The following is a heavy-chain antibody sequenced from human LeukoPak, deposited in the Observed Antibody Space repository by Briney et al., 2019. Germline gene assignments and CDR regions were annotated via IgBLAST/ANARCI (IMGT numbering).Heavy chain of an antibody. CDR3: ARDAGSRAFDI. CDR2: ISGSGGST. J-gene: IGHJ3*02. Sequence: GGSLRLSCAASGFTFTTYAMSWVRQAPGKGLEWVSGISGSGGSTYYADSVKGRFTISRDNAKNSLYLQMNSLRAEDTAVYYCARDAGSRAFDIWGQGTMVTVSS. CDR1: GFTFTTYA. D-gene: IGHD2-15*01. V-gene: IGHV3-23*01.